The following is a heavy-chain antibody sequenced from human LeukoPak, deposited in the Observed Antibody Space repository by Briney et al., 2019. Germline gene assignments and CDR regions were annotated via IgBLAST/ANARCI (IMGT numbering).Heavy chain of an antibody. Sequence: GASVKVSCKASGGTFSSYAISWVRQAPGQGLEWMGGIIPIFGTASYAQKFQGRVTITADESTSTAYMELSSLRSEDTAVYYCARLKYCTNGVCYAGFDYWGQGTLVTVSS. J-gene: IGHJ4*02. D-gene: IGHD2-8*01. CDR2: IIPIFGTA. CDR1: GGTFSSYA. CDR3: ARLKYCTNGVCYAGFDY. V-gene: IGHV1-69*13.